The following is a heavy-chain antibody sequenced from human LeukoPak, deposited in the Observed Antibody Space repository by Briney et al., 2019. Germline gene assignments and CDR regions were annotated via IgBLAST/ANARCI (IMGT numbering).Heavy chain of an antibody. CDR2: IYHSGST. V-gene: IGHV4-34*01. D-gene: IGHD2-21*02. CDR3: ARVQTHIVVVTAILNAFDI. J-gene: IGHJ3*02. CDR1: GGSFSGYY. Sequence: PSETLSHTCAVYGGSFSGYYWSWIRQPPGKGLEWIGEIYHSGSTNYNPSLKSRVTISVDKSKNQFSLKLSSVTAADTAVYYCARVQTHIVVVTAILNAFDIWGQGTMVTVSS.